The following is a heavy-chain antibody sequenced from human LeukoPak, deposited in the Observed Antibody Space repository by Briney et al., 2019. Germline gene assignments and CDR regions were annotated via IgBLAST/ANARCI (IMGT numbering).Heavy chain of an antibody. Sequence: GGSLRLSCAASGFTFSDYYMSWIRQAPGKGLEWVSYISSSGSTIYYADSVKGRFTISRDSAKNSLYLQMNSLRAEGTAVYYCARRNGRLDYYYMDVWGKGTTVTVSS. J-gene: IGHJ6*03. V-gene: IGHV3-11*04. D-gene: IGHD1-1*01. CDR3: ARRNGRLDYYYMDV. CDR1: GFTFSDYY. CDR2: ISSSGSTI.